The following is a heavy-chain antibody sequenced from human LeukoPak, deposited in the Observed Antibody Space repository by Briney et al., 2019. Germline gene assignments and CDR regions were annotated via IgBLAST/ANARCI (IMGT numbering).Heavy chain of an antibody. V-gene: IGHV4-59*08. D-gene: IGHD1-14*01. CDR2: IYYTGST. CDR3: ARQPEARPANY. J-gene: IGHJ4*02. CDR1: GGSISRYY. Sequence: SETLSLTCTVSGGSISRYYWSWIRQPPGKGLEWIGYIYYTGSTNYNPSPQSRVTISIDTSKNQFSLKLNAVTAADTAVYYCARQPEARPANYCGRGTLVAVS.